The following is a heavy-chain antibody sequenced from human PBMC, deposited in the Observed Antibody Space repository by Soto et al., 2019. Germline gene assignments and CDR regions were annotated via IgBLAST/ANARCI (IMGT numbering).Heavy chain of an antibody. J-gene: IGHJ4*02. CDR1: GFTFSSYW. V-gene: IGHV3-7*01. CDR2: IKQDGSEK. Sequence: GGSLRLSCAASGFTFSSYWMSWVRQAPGKGLEWVANIKQDGSEKYYVDSVKGRFTISRDNAKNPLYLQMNSLRAEDTAVYYCARVSTMIVVAPSDYWGQGTLVTVSS. CDR3: ARVSTMIVVAPSDY. D-gene: IGHD3-22*01.